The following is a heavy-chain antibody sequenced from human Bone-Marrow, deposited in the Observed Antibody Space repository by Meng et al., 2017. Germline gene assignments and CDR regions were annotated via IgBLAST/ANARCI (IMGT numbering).Heavy chain of an antibody. J-gene: IGHJ4*02. CDR2: IWYDGTNK. V-gene: IGHV3-33*01. Sequence: SCAASGFTFSDNGMHWVRQAPGKGLEWVALIWYDGTNKYYGDSVKGRFTISRDNSKNTLYLHMNRLRDEDTAVYYCARDGYGGSGGGIDYWGQGTLVTVSS. CDR1: GFTFSDNG. CDR3: ARDGYGGSGGGIDY. D-gene: IGHD4-23*01.